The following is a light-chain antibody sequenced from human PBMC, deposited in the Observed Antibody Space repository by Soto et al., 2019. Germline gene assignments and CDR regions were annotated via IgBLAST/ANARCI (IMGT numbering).Light chain of an antibody. CDR1: QSVSSSY. Sequence: EIVLTQSPGTLSLSPGERGTLSCRASQSVSSSYLAWYQQKPGQAPSLPIYGASSRATGIQDRFSGSGSGTDFTLTISRLEPEDFAVYYCQQYGSSPWTLGQGTKVEIK. J-gene: IGKJ1*01. CDR3: QQYGSSPWT. CDR2: GAS. V-gene: IGKV3-20*01.